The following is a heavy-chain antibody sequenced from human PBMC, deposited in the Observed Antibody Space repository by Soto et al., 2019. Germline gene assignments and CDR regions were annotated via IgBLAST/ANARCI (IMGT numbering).Heavy chain of an antibody. V-gene: IGHV1-69*01. J-gene: IGHJ4*02. CDR1: GGTFRSYA. D-gene: IGHD6-13*01. Sequence: VSCEACGGTFRSYAISWVRHAPGQGLEWMGGIIPIFGTANYAQKFQGRVTITADESTSTAYMELSSLRSEDTAVYYCARSIEALSSSWPRRFDYWGQGTLVTVSS. CDR2: IIPIFGTA. CDR3: ARSIEALSSSWPRRFDY.